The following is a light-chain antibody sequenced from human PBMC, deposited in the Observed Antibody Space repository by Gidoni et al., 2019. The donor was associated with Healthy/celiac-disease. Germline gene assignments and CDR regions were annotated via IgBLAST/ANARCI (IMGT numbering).Light chain of an antibody. CDR3: QQSYSTPQYT. Sequence: EIQMTKSPSSLSASVGERVTITCRASQSISSYLNWYHQKPGKAPKLLIYAASSLQSGVPSRFSGSGSVTDFTLTISSMQPEDFATYYCQQSYSTPQYTFGQGTKLEIK. CDR2: AAS. J-gene: IGKJ2*01. V-gene: IGKV1-39*01. CDR1: QSISSY.